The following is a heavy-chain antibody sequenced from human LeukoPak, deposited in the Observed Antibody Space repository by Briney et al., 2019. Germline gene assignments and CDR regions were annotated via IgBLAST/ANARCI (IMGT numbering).Heavy chain of an antibody. J-gene: IGHJ4*02. V-gene: IGHV3-48*01. CDR3: AREPAGTGLDY. CDR2: ISSSSITI. CDR1: GFTFSSYG. D-gene: IGHD3/OR15-3a*01. Sequence: GGSLRLSCAASGFTFSSYGMHWVRQAPGKGLEWVSYISSSSITIYYADSVKGRFTISRDNAMNSLYLQMNSLRAEDTAVYYCAREPAGTGLDYWGQGTLVTVSS.